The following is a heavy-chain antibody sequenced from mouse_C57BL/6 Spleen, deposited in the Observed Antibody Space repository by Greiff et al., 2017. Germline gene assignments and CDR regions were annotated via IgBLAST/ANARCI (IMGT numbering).Heavy chain of an antibody. V-gene: IGHV1-80*01. CDR2: IYPGDGDT. Sequence: QVQLKQSGAELVKPGASVKISCKASGYAFSSYWMNWVKQRPGKGLEWIGQIYPGDGDTNYNGKFKGKATLTADKSSSTAYMQLSSLTSEDTAVXFCARDYYGRSSEDYFDYWGQGTTLTVSS. CDR1: GYAFSSYW. CDR3: ARDYYGRSSEDYFDY. D-gene: IGHD1-1*01. J-gene: IGHJ2*01.